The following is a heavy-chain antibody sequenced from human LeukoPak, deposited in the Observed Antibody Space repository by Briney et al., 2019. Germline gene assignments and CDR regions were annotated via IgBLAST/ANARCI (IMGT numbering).Heavy chain of an antibody. CDR3: ARAGVGNDAFDI. CDR1: GYTFTSYG. J-gene: IGHJ3*02. V-gene: IGHV1-8*02. CDR2: MNPNSGNT. D-gene: IGHD1-26*01. Sequence: ASVKVSCKASGYTFTSYGISWVRQAPGQGLEWMGWMNPNSGNTGYAQKFQGRVTMTRNTSISTAYMELSSLRSEDTAVYYCARAGVGNDAFDIWGEGTMVTVSS.